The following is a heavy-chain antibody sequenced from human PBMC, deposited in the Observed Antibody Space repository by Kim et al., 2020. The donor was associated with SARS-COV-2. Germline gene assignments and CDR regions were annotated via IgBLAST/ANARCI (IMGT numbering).Heavy chain of an antibody. J-gene: IGHJ3*02. CDR3: ARPQSRLLWFGELFGHDAFDI. CDR1: GYSFTSYW. Sequence: GESLKISCKGSGYSFTSYWIGWVRQMPGKGLEWMGIIYPGDSDTRYSPSFQGQVTISADKSISTAYLQWSSLKASDTAMYYCARPQSRLLWFGELFGHDAFDIWGQGTMVTVSS. CDR2: IYPGDSDT. V-gene: IGHV5-51*01. D-gene: IGHD3-10*01.